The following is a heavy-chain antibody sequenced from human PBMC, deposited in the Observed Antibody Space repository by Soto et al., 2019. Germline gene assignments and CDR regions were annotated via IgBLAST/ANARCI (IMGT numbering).Heavy chain of an antibody. V-gene: IGHV4-31*11. Sequence: QAQLHESGPGLVIPSQTLSLTCAGSAASTDNISYSCSWIRQHPGQGLEWIGTNNNIGDTYYNPSLKSRLTISLDTSQNHYSLRLNAVTPAVTAIYYWAVLGSGCKALNWFDPWGQGIMVTVSS. J-gene: IGHJ5*02. CDR1: AASTDNISYS. CDR3: AVLGSGCKALNWFDP. CDR2: NNNIGDT. D-gene: IGHD6-19*01.